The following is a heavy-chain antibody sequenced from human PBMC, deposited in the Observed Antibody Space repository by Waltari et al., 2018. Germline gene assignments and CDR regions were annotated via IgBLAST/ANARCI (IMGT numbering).Heavy chain of an antibody. V-gene: IGHV4-59*01. CDR2: IYYTGST. Sequence: QVHLQESGPRLVTPSATLSLPCTVSSGSISSYFWSWILQPPGKGLDWIGNIYYTGSTDYNPYLKSRVTISLYTSKRQYSLKLSSVNAADTAVYYWAREVPVGIYTFDVWGQGTKVTVSS. CDR1: SGSISSYF. D-gene: IGHD1-20*01. CDR3: AREVPVGIYTFDV. J-gene: IGHJ3*01.